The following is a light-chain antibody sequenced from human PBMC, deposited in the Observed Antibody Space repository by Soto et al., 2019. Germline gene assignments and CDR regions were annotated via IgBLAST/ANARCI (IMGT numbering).Light chain of an antibody. CDR3: QQYYSFPWT. CDR2: ATS. CDR1: QNISNY. V-gene: IGKV1-39*01. Sequence: DIQMTQSPSSLSASVGDRVTITCRASQNISNYLNWYQQKPGKAPKVLIYATSTLQSGVPSRFSGSGSGTDFTLTISCLQSEDFATYYCQQYYSFPWTFGQGTKVDIK. J-gene: IGKJ1*01.